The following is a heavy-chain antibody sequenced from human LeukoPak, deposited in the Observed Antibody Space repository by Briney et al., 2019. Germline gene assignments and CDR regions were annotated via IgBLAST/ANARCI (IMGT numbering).Heavy chain of an antibody. J-gene: IGHJ4*02. CDR3: AREGGFYRPLDY. V-gene: IGHV4-4*02. Sequence: SETLSLTCGVSGGSISSTNWWTWIRQPPGKGLEWIGEVHLDGRTNYNPSLESRLTMSVDLSENHISLKLTSVTAADTTVYYCAREGGFYRPLDYTGQGTLVTVSS. CDR2: VHLDGRT. D-gene: IGHD3-3*01. CDR1: GGSISSTNW.